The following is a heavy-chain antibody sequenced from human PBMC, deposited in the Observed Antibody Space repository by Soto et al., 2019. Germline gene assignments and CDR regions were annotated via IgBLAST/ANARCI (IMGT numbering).Heavy chain of an antibody. Sequence: QVQLVQSGAEVKKPGASVKVSCKASGYTFTGYDMPWVRQAPGQGLEWMGWINPNSGGTNYAQKFQGWVTMTRDTTISTAYKKLSRLRSDDTAVYYCAGYHCSSISCYVRRWDYWGQGTLVTVSS. D-gene: IGHD2-2*01. V-gene: IGHV1-2*04. CDR2: INPNSGGT. J-gene: IGHJ4*02. CDR3: AGYHCSSISCYVRRWDY. CDR1: GYTFTGYD.